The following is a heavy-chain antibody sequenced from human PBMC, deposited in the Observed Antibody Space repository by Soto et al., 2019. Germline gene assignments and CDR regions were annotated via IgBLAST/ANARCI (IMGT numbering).Heavy chain of an antibody. CDR3: ARESEDLTSNFDY. Sequence: EVQLVESGGGLVKPGGSLRLSCAASGFTFTRYSMNWVRQAPGKGLEWVSSISRTTNYIYYADSMKGRFTVSRDNAKNSVYLEMNSLSAEDTAVYCCARESEDLTSNFDYWGQGTLVTVSS. CDR1: GFTFTRYS. V-gene: IGHV3-21*01. J-gene: IGHJ4*02. CDR2: ISRTTNYI.